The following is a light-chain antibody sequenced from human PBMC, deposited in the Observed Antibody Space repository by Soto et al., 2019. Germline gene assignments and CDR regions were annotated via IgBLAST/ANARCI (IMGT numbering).Light chain of an antibody. J-gene: IGKJ4*01. CDR1: QSVTSTY. Sequence: VLTQSPGTLSLSPGERATLSCRASQSVTSTYLAWYQQKPGQAPRLLIYGASSRATGIPDRFSGSGSGTDFTLTISRLEPEDFAVYYCQQYGSSPLTFGGGTKVDIK. CDR2: GAS. V-gene: IGKV3-20*01. CDR3: QQYGSSPLT.